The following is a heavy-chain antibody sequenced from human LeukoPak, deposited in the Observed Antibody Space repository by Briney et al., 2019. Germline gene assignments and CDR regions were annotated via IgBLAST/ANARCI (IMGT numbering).Heavy chain of an antibody. J-gene: IGHJ4*02. CDR1: GFSFSNFA. V-gene: IGHV3-23*01. Sequence: GGSLRLSCVASGFSFSNFAMGWGRQAPGKGLEWISVITFSGDAAFYTASVKGRFIISRENSRNTLYLQMNSLRAEDTAVYYCAKSFYWGQGTLVTVSS. CDR2: ITFSGDAA. CDR3: AKSFY.